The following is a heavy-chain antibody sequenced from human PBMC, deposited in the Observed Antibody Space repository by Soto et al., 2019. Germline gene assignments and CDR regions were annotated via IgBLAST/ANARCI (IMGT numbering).Heavy chain of an antibody. J-gene: IGHJ4*02. D-gene: IGHD1-7*01. V-gene: IGHV3-23*01. CDR3: VKNYNGDY. Sequence: LRLSCAASGFTFRNYAMTWVRQAPGKGLEWVSLLTSDGSAYYADSVKGRFLISRDNSKNTLYLQMNSLRAEDTAIYYCVKNYNGDYCGQGTLVTVFS. CDR1: GFTFRNYA. CDR2: LTSDGSA.